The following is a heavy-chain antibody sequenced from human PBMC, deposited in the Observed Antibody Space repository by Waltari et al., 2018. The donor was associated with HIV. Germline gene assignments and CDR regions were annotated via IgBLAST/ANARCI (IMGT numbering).Heavy chain of an antibody. V-gene: IGHV1-2*06. CDR1: GYTFSDYY. Sequence: QVQLVQSGAEVKKPGASVRVSCKASGYTFSDYYLHWVRPAPGQGLEWMGRTNPKSGAATYAQNFQGRVSKTRDTSVITAYMDLSRLRSDDTAVYYCTRANYDTSGNYPPSYYFDYWGQGTLVTVSS. CDR2: TNPKSGAA. D-gene: IGHD3-22*01. J-gene: IGHJ4*02. CDR3: TRANYDTSGNYPPSYYFDY.